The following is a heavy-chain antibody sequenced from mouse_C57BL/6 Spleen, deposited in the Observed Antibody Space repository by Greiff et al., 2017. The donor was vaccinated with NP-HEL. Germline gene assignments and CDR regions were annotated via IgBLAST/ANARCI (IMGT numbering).Heavy chain of an antibody. CDR3: ARSPYYYGSRHWYFDV. D-gene: IGHD1-1*01. V-gene: IGHV1-69*01. Sequence: QVQLKQPGAELVMPGASVKLSCKASGYTFTSYWMHWVKQRPGQGLEWIGEIDPSDSYTNYNQKFKGKSTLTVDKSSSTAYMQLSSLTSEDSAVYYCARSPYYYGSRHWYFDVWGTGTTVTVSS. CDR1: GYTFTSYW. CDR2: IDPSDSYT. J-gene: IGHJ1*03.